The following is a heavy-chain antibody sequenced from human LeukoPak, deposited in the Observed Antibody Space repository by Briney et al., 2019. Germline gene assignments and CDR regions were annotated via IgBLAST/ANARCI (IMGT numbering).Heavy chain of an antibody. CDR2: IIPIFGTA. CDR3: AREFVYSSSWPSYFDY. V-gene: IGHV1-69*06. Sequence: GASVKVSCKASGGTFSSYAISWVRQAPGQGLEWMGGIIPIFGTANYAQKFQGRVTITADKSTSTAYMELSSLRSEDTAVYYCAREFVYSSSWPSYFDYWGQGTLVTVSS. J-gene: IGHJ4*02. D-gene: IGHD6-13*01. CDR1: GGTFSSYA.